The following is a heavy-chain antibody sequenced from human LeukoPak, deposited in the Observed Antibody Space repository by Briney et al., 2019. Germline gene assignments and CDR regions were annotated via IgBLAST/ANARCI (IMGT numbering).Heavy chain of an antibody. CDR2: FSAYNGKT. Sequence: ASVKVSCKASGSTFTTYGFRMLRHAPGQGLEWMGWFSAYNGKTKYIPTLQGRVTMTTDTSTSIAYMDLRSLRSDDTAVYYCARDRLDYYDSSGYPDYWGQGTLVTVYS. CDR3: ARDRLDYYDSSGYPDY. CDR1: GSTFTTYG. D-gene: IGHD3-22*01. J-gene: IGHJ4*02. V-gene: IGHV1-18*01.